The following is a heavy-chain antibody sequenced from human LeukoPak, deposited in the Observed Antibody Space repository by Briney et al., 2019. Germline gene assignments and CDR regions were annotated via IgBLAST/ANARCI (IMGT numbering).Heavy chain of an antibody. CDR1: GYTLTELS. Sequence: GASVEVSCKVSGYTLTELSMHWVRQAPGKGLEWMGGFDPEDGETIYAQKFQGRVTMTEDTSTDTAHMELSSLRSEDTAVYYCATLDDILTGYLYWGQGTLVTVSS. J-gene: IGHJ4*02. CDR3: ATLDDILTGYLY. CDR2: FDPEDGET. D-gene: IGHD3-9*01. V-gene: IGHV1-24*01.